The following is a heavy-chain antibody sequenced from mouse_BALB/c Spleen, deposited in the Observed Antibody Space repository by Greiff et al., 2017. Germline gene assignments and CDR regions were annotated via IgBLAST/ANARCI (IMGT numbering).Heavy chain of an antibody. D-gene: IGHD2-4*01. Sequence: EVQVVESGGGLVKPGGSLKLSCAASGFTFSSYAMSWVRQTPEKRLEWVASISSGGSTYYPDSVKGRFTISRDNARNILYLQMSSLRSEDTAMYYCARVDYDRNYAMDYWGQGTSVTVSS. CDR3: ARVDYDRNYAMDY. CDR1: GFTFSSYA. CDR2: ISSGGST. J-gene: IGHJ4*01. V-gene: IGHV5-6-5*01.